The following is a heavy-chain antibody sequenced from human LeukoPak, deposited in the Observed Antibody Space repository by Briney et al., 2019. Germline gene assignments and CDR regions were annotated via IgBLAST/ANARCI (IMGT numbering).Heavy chain of an antibody. CDR3: ARKTGGSGTYKGVFDI. J-gene: IGHJ3*02. V-gene: IGHV5-51*01. CDR1: GYSFTSYW. D-gene: IGHD3-10*01. CDR2: IYPGDSDT. Sequence: GESLKISCKGSGYSFTSYWIGWVRQMPGKGLEWMGIIYPGDSDTRYSPSFQGQVTLSADKSISTAYLQWSSLKASDTAMYYCARKTGGSGTYKGVFDIWGQGTMVTVSS.